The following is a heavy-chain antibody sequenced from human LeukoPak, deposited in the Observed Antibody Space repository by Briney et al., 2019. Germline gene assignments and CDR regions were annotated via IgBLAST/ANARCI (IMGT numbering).Heavy chain of an antibody. Sequence: SETLSLTCTVSGGSISSYYWSWIRQPPGKGLEWIGYIYYSGSTNYTPSLKSRVTISVDTSKHQFSLKLTSVTAADTAVYYCASGRGLYSFYAFNIWGQGTMVTVSS. J-gene: IGHJ3*02. CDR1: GGSISSYY. CDR2: IYYSGST. V-gene: IGHV4-59*01. D-gene: IGHD5-18*01. CDR3: ASGRGLYSFYAFNI.